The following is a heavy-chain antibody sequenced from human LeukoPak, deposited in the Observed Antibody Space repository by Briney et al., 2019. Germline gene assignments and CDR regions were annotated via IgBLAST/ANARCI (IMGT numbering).Heavy chain of an antibody. D-gene: IGHD4-17*01. CDR1: GFTFSSYA. CDR3: ARLAGGDYGDYEFADY. CDR2: LYSGAST. J-gene: IGHJ4*02. Sequence: GSLRLSCAASGFTFSSYAMSWVRQAPGKGLEWIGYLYSGASTNYNPSLKSRVSISLDRSKNQVSLKLTSVTPADTAVYHCARLAGGDYGDYEFADYWGREILVTVSS. V-gene: IGHV4-59*12.